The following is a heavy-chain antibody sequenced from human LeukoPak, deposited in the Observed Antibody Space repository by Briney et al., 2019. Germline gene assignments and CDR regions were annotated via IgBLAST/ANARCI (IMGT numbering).Heavy chain of an antibody. D-gene: IGHD3-10*01. CDR1: GGSISSYY. CDR2: IYYSGST. Sequence: SETLSLTCTVSGGSISSYYWSWIRQPPGKGLEWIGYIYYSGSTKYNPSLKSRGTISVDKSKNQFSLKLSSVTAADTAVYYCAREWYPGTYYFDYWGQGTLVTVSS. J-gene: IGHJ4*02. V-gene: IGHV4-59*01. CDR3: AREWYPGTYYFDY.